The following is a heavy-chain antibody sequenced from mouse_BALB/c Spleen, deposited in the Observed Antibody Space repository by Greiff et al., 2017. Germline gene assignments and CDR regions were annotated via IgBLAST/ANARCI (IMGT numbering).Heavy chain of an antibody. Sequence: EVQLVESGGGLVQPGGSLKLSCAASGFTFSSYTMSWVRQTPEKRLEWVAYISNGGGSTYYPDTVKGRFTISRDNAKNTLYLQMSSLKSEDTAMYYCARERYNGNCVYYYAMDYWGQGTSVTVSS. V-gene: IGHV5-12-2*01. CDR1: GFTFSSYT. D-gene: IGHD2-1*01. CDR3: ARERYNGNCVYYYAMDY. CDR2: ISNGGGST. J-gene: IGHJ4*01.